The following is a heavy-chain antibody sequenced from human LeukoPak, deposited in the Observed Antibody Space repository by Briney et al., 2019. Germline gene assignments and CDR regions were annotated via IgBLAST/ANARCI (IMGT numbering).Heavy chain of an antibody. D-gene: IGHD1-1*01. V-gene: IGHV3-30*18. Sequence: GWSLRLSCAASGFTFSSYGMHWVRQAPGKGLEWVAVISYDGSNKYYADSVKGRFTISRDNSKNTLYLQMNSLRAEDTAVYYCAKDLYNWNDFFDYWGQGTLVTVSS. CDR1: GFTFSSYG. CDR3: AKDLYNWNDFFDY. J-gene: IGHJ4*02. CDR2: ISYDGSNK.